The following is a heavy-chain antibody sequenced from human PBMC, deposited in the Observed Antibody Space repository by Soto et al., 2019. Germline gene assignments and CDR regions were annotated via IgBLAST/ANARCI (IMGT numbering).Heavy chain of an antibody. J-gene: IGHJ4*02. CDR2: ISSSSSTI. D-gene: IGHD3-3*01. CDR1: GFTFSSYS. Sequence: EVQLVESGGGLVQPGGSLRLSCAASGFTFSSYSMNWVRQAPGKGLEWVSYISSSSSTIYYADSVKGRFTISRDNAKNSLYLQMNSLRAEDTAVYYCASHYDFWSGRSFDSWGQGTLVTVSS. CDR3: ASHYDFWSGRSFDS. V-gene: IGHV3-48*01.